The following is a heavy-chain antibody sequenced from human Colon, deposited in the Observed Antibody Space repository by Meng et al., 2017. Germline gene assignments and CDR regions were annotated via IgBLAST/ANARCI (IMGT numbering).Heavy chain of an antibody. Sequence: QLRLSGPGLRTPSPTPLLTAAISGDSVSSDSASWNLIRQSPSRGLEWLGRTYYRSKWYNGYAVSVKSRITINPDTSKNQFSLQLNSVTPEDTAMYYCARSGSSGWIDYWGQGTLVTVSS. J-gene: IGHJ4*02. CDR2: TYYRSKWYN. D-gene: IGHD6-19*01. V-gene: IGHV6-1*01. CDR3: ARSGSSGWIDY. CDR1: GDSVSSDSAS.